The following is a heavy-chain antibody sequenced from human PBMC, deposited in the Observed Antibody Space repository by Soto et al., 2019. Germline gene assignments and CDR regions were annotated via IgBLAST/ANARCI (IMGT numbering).Heavy chain of an antibody. CDR1: GYTFTGYY. Sequence: RASVKVSCKASGYTFTGYYMHWVRQAPGQGLEWMGWINPNSGGTNYAQKFQGRVTMTRDTSISTAYMELSRLRSDDTAVYYCARKGVPAAIKGFDPWGQGTLVTVSS. CDR3: ARKGVPAAIKGFDP. V-gene: IGHV1-2*02. D-gene: IGHD2-2*01. CDR2: INPNSGGT. J-gene: IGHJ5*02.